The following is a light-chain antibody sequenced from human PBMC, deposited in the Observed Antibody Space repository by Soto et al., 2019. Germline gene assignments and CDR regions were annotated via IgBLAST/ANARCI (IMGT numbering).Light chain of an antibody. J-gene: IGLJ2*01. CDR2: EVS. CDR3: TSYTSKSSLI. Sequence: QSALSQPASVSGSPGQSITISCTGTSSDIGRYNYVSWYQQHPGMAPQLLIYEVSDRPSGVSNRFSGSKSGNTASLTISGLQAEDEADYFCTSYTSKSSLIFGGGTKLTVL. V-gene: IGLV2-14*01. CDR1: SSDIGRYNY.